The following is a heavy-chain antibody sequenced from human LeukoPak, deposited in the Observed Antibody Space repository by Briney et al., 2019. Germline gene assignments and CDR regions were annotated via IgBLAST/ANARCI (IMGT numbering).Heavy chain of an antibody. CDR3: ASDYYDSSGYQSGPHRSFDY. D-gene: IGHD3-22*01. CDR1: GGSISSGGY. CDR2: IYYSGST. J-gene: IGHJ4*02. V-gene: IGHV4-31*03. Sequence: SETLSLTCTVSGGSISSGGYWSWIRQHPGKGLEWIGYIYYSGSTYYNPSLKSRVTISVDTSKNQFSLKLSSVTAADTAVYYCASDYYDSSGYQSGPHRSFDYWGQGTLVTVSS.